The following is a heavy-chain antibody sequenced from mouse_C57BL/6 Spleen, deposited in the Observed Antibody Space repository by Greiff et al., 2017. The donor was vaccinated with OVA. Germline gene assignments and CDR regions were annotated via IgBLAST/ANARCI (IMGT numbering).Heavy chain of an antibody. V-gene: IGHV5-17*01. CDR2: ISSGSSTI. Sequence: EVQLMESGGGLVKPGASLKLSCAASGFTFSDSGMHWVRQAPEKGLEWVAYISSGSSTISYADTVKGRCTISRDNAKNTVFLQMTSLRSEETAMYYCARPKKTYWYFWVWGTGITVTAAS. CDR3: ARPKKTYWYFWV. J-gene: IGHJ1*03. CDR1: GFTFSDSG.